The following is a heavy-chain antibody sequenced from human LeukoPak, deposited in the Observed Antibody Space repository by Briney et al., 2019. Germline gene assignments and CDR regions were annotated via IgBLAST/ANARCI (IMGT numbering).Heavy chain of an antibody. D-gene: IGHD3-22*01. J-gene: IGHJ5*02. CDR1: GDSITNFY. CDR2: IYTSGST. CDR3: ARCNAPYYYDSTGYYWFDP. Sequence: SETLSLTCAVSGDSITNFYWSWIRQSPGKGLEWIGDIYTSGSTKYHPSLKSRATISVDTSKNHFSLKLFSVTAADTAVYYCARCNAPYYYDSTGYYWFDPWGQGTLVTVSS. V-gene: IGHV4-4*09.